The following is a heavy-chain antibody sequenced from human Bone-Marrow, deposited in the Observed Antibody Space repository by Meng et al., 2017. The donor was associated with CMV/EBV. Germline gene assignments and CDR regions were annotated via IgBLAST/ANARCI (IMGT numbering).Heavy chain of an antibody. CDR3: ARVYDFWSGYLDY. J-gene: IGHJ4*02. D-gene: IGHD3-3*01. CDR1: GGSISSSSCY. V-gene: IGHV4-39*07. CDR2: IYYSGST. Sequence: SETLSLTCTVSGGSISSSSCYWGWIRQPPGKGLEWIGSIYYSGSTYYNPSLKSRVTISVDTSKNQFSLKLSSVTAADTAVYYCARVYDFWSGYLDYWGQGTLVTVSS.